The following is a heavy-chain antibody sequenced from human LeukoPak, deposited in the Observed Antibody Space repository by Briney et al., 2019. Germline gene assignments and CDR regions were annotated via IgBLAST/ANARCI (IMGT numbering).Heavy chain of an antibody. CDR1: GGSISSSSYY. J-gene: IGHJ3*02. CDR2: IYYSGST. CDR3: ATLALPPPRDGAFDI. Sequence: SETLSFTCTVSGGSISSSSYYWGCIRQPPGKGLEWIGSIYYSGSTYYNPSLKSRVTISVDASKNQFSLKLSSVTAADTAVYYCATLALPPPRDGAFDIWGQGTMVTVSS. D-gene: IGHD3-16*02. V-gene: IGHV4-39*07.